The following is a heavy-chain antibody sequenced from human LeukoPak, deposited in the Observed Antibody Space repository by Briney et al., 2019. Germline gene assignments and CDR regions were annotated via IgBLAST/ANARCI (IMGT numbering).Heavy chain of an antibody. D-gene: IGHD5-24*01. J-gene: IGHJ5*02. CDR3: ARDTRAWFDP. V-gene: IGHV1-2*02. Sequence: ASVRVSCKASGYTFTGYYIHWVRQAPGQGLEWMGWINPNSGGTNYAQKFQGRVTITRDTSITTAYMEVSRLRYDDTAVYYCARDTRAWFDPWGQGTLVTVSS. CDR1: GYTFTGYY. CDR2: INPNSGGT.